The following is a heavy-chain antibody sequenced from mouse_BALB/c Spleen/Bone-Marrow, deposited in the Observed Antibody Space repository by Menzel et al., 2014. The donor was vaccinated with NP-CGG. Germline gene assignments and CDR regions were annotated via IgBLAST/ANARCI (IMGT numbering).Heavy chain of an antibody. J-gene: IGHJ4*01. CDR3: ARRAFYALDY. CDR1: GFTFSTYY. V-gene: IGHV5-6-2*01. Sequence: EVKVVESRGGLVKVGESLKLSCAASGFTFSTYYMSWVRQTPEKRLELVAAIYTNDGSTYYPDTVKGRFAISRDNAKNTLYLQMSSLKSEDTALYYCARRAFYALDYWGQGTSVTVSS. CDR2: IYTNDGST.